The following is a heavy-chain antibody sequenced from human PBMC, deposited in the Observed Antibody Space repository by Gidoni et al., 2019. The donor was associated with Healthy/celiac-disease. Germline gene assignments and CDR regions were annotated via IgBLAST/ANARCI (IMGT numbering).Heavy chain of an antibody. V-gene: IGHV1-69*01. Sequence: QVQLVQSGAEVKKPGSSVKVSCKASGGTFSSYAISWVRQAPGQGLEWMGGIIPIFGTANYAQKFQGRVTITADESTSTAYMELSSLRSEDTAVYYCARVRRYYYDSSGYTDRYWYFDLWGRGTLVTVSS. CDR1: GGTFSSYA. J-gene: IGHJ2*01. CDR2: IIPIFGTA. CDR3: ARVRRYYYDSSGYTDRYWYFDL. D-gene: IGHD3-22*01.